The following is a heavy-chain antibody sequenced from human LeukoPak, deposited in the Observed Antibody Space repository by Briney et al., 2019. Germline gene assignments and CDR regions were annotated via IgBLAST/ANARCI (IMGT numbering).Heavy chain of an antibody. CDR3: ARERGGGSGSSHYYYYYGMDV. D-gene: IGHD3-10*01. V-gene: IGHV1-69*01. CDR2: IIPIFGTA. CDR1: GGTFSSYA. J-gene: IGHJ6*04. Sequence: SVKVSCKASGGTFSSYAISWVRQAPGQGLEWMGGIIPIFGTANYAQKFQGRVTITADESMSTAYMELSSLRSEDTAVYYCARERGGGSGSSHYYYYYGMDVWGKGTTVTVSS.